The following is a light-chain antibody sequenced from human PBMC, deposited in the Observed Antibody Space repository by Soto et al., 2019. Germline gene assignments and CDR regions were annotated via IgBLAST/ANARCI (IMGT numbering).Light chain of an antibody. CDR3: QQPDSTPWT. J-gene: IGKJ1*01. V-gene: IGKV1-39*01. CDR1: QTISFY. Sequence: DIQMTQSPSSLSASVGDRVTITCRASQTISFYLNWYQQKPGKAPTLLIYAASNLQSWVPSMYTASGSGSDFTLTFNSLQPEDFATYYYQQPDSTPWTIGQGNTVEIK. CDR2: AAS.